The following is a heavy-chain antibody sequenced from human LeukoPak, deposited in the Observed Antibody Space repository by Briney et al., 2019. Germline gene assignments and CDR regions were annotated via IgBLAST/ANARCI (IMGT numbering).Heavy chain of an antibody. Sequence: PSETLTLTCTVSGDSISRSTYYSGWIRQPPGKGLEWIGNMHYSGSPNYNPSLRGRVTMSGDTSNNQLSLKLNSVTAADADMYYCARYSAIGAGGRGWYFDLWGRGTLVTVSS. CDR1: GDSISRSTYY. CDR2: MHYSGSP. V-gene: IGHV4-39*01. CDR3: ARYSAIGAGGRGWYFDL. J-gene: IGHJ2*01. D-gene: IGHD6-13*01.